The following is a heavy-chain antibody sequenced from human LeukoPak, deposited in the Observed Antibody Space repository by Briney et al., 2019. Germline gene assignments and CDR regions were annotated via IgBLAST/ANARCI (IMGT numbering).Heavy chain of an antibody. V-gene: IGHV1-69*10. D-gene: IGHD2-15*01. J-gene: IGHJ5*02. Sequence: SVKVSCKASGGTFSSYAISWVRQAPGQGLEWMGGIIPIFGIANYAQKFQGRVTITADKSTSTAYMELSSLRSEDTAVYYCARGWGAATLFFVQDENWFDPWGQGTLVTVSS. CDR1: GGTFSSYA. CDR2: IIPIFGIA. CDR3: ARGWGAATLFFVQDENWFDP.